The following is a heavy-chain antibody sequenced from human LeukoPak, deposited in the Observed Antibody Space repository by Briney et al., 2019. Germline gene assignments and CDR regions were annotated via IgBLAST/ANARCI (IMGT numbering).Heavy chain of an antibody. D-gene: IGHD3-22*01. CDR3: AREEFLHEIDSSGYFVY. CDR2: VYSSGVG. J-gene: IGHJ4*02. Sequence: SETLSLTCTVSGGSITGYYWNWIRQPAGQGREWLGRVYSSGVGNYNPSLTSRVTMSVDTSKNQFSLKLTSLTAADTAVYYCAREEFLHEIDSSGYFVYWGQGTLVTVSS. CDR1: GGSITGYY. V-gene: IGHV4-4*07.